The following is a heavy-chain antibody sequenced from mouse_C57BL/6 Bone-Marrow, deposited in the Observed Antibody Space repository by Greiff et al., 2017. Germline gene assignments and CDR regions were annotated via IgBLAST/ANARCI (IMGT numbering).Heavy chain of an antibody. J-gene: IGHJ4*01. CDR1: GFSLTSYA. CDR2: IWTGGGT. Sequence: VKLVESGPGLVAPSQSLSITCTVSGFSLTSYAISWVRQPPGKGLEWLGVIWTGGGTNYNSAYKSRLSISKDNSKSQVFLKMNSLQTDDTARYYCARDESYGRVLYYAMDYWGQGTSVTVSS. CDR3: ARDESYGRVLYYAMDY. V-gene: IGHV2-9-1*01. D-gene: IGHD1-1*01.